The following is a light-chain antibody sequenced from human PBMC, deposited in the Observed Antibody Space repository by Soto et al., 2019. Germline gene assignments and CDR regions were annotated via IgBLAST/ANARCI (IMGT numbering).Light chain of an antibody. CDR2: GNT. CDR3: QSYDRSLSALYV. V-gene: IGLV1-40*01. J-gene: IGLJ1*01. CDR1: SSNIGAGYD. Sequence: QSVLTQPPSVSGAPGQRVTISCTGSSSNIGAGYDVHWYQQLPGTAPKLLIYGNTNRPSGVPDRFSGSKSGTSASLAITGLLAEDEADYYCQSYDRSLSALYVFGTGTKVTVL.